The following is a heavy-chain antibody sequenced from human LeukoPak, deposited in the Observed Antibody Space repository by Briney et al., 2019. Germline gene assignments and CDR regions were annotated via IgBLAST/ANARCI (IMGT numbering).Heavy chain of an antibody. Sequence: PGGSLRLSCAASGFIFSSYAMSWVRQAPGKGLEWVSAISGSGGSTYYADTVKGRFTISRDNSKNTLYLQMNSLGAEDTAVYYCAKGRRVVVAATVFDYWGQGTLVTVSS. D-gene: IGHD2-15*01. CDR1: GFIFSSYA. CDR3: AKGRRVVVAATVFDY. CDR2: ISGSGGST. V-gene: IGHV3-23*01. J-gene: IGHJ4*02.